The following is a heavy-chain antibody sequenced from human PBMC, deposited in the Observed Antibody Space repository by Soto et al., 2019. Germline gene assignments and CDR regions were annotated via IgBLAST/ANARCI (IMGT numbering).Heavy chain of an antibody. CDR1: GFTFSSYA. D-gene: IGHD4-4*01. J-gene: IGHJ4*02. Sequence: GGSLRLSCAASGFTFSSYAMSWVRRAPGKGLEWVSAISGSGGSTYYADSVKGRFTISRDNSKNTLYLQMNSLRAEDTAVYYCAKDLTTVTTGFPQRLVLYYWGQGTLVTVSS. V-gene: IGHV3-23*01. CDR3: AKDLTTVTTGFPQRLVLYY. CDR2: ISGSGGST.